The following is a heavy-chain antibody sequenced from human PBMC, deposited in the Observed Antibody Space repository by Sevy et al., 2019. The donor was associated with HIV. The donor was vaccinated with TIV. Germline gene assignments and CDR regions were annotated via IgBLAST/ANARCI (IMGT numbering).Heavy chain of an antibody. J-gene: IGHJ4*02. CDR1: GGSFNGYF. CDR2: NNDVGST. Sequence: SETLSLTCAVYGGSFNGYFWSWIRHSPGKGLEWIGENNDVGSTRYNPSLKSRVTISVGTSKSQFSLKLTSVTAADTAVYFCARVPSLYGSGSYYREYYFDSWGQGTLVTVSS. CDR3: ARVPSLYGSGSYYREYYFDS. V-gene: IGHV4-34*01. D-gene: IGHD3-10*01.